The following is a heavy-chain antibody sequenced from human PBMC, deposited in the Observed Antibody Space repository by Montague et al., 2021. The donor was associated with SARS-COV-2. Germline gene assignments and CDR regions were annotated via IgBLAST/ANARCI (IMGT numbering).Heavy chain of an antibody. CDR3: ARGVTNDD. D-gene: IGHD2-21*02. V-gene: IGHV1-2*02. J-gene: IGHJ4*02. CDR2: INPHSGGT. CDR1: CSLFSDYY. Sequence: SFPSSCSLFSDYYVHWLRQAPGQGLEWMGWINPHSGGTNYAQKFQGRVTLTRDTSITTAYMDLSGLTSDDTAVYYCARGVTNDDWGQGTLVTVSS.